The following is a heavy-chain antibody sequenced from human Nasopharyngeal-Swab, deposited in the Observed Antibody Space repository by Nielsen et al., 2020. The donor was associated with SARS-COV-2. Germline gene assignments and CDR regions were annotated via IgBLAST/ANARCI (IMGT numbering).Heavy chain of an antibody. CDR1: GFTFDDYA. CDR2: ITWNSGV. J-gene: IGHJ4*02. Sequence: SLKISCAASGFTFDDYAMHWVRQAPGKGLEWVSGITWNSGVGYTDSVKGRFPISRDNARNSLYLQMTSLRADDTALYYCTKGRADYSNPSFDNWGQGTLVTVSS. CDR3: TKGRADYSNPSFDN. V-gene: IGHV3-9*01. D-gene: IGHD4/OR15-4a*01.